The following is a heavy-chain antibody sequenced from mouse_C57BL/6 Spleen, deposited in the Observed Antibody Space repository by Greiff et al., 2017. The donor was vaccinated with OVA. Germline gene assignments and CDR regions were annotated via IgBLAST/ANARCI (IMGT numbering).Heavy chain of an antibody. CDR1: GYAFSSSW. CDR2: IYPGDGDT. Sequence: QVQLQQSGPELVKPGASVKISCKASGYAFSSSWMNWVKQRPGKGLEWIGRIYPGDGDTNYNGKFKGKATLTADKSSSTAYMQLSSLTSEDSAVYYCAGRDYDVGFDYWGQGTTLTVSS. V-gene: IGHV1-82*01. D-gene: IGHD2-4*01. J-gene: IGHJ2*01. CDR3: AGRDYDVGFDY.